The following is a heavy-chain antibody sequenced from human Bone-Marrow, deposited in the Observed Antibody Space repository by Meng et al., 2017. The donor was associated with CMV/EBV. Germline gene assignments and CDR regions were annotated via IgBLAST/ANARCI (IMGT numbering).Heavy chain of an antibody. CDR1: GGSCSGVY. CDR2: INHSGRT. CDR3: ARGRTRYYYDSSGYYYRPYFDY. Sequence: QVRLQEGDAGRVDSPETLSPTCSVYGGSCSGVYWSWTRNPPGKGLEWIGEINHSGRTNYNPSLKSRVTISVDTSKNQFSLKLSSVTAADTAVYYCARGRTRYYYDSSGYYYRPYFDYWGQGTLVTVSS. D-gene: IGHD3-22*01. J-gene: IGHJ4*02. V-gene: IGHV4-34*01.